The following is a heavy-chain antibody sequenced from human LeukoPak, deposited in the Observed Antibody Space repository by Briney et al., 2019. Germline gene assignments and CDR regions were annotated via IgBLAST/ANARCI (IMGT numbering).Heavy chain of an antibody. D-gene: IGHD3-10*01. CDR3: AKANMVRGVTLKFDY. Sequence: GGSLRLSCAASGFTFSSYAMSWVRQAPGEGLEWVAAISGSGGSTYYADSVKGRFTISRDNSKNSLYLQMNSLRAEDTAVYYCAKANMVRGVTLKFDYWGQGTLVTVS. CDR1: GFTFSSYA. J-gene: IGHJ4*02. V-gene: IGHV3-23*01. CDR2: ISGSGGST.